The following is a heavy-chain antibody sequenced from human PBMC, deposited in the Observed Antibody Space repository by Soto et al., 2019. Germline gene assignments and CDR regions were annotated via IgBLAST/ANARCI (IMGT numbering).Heavy chain of an antibody. J-gene: IGHJ4*02. D-gene: IGHD3-22*01. CDR3: ARDLKNYDSSGYKDY. Sequence: GASVKVSCKASGYTFTSYGISWVRQAPGQGLEWMGWISAYNGNTNYAQKLQGRVTMTTDTSTSTAYMELRSLRSDDTAVYYCARDLKNYDSSGYKDYWGQGTLVTVSS. V-gene: IGHV1-18*01. CDR1: GYTFTSYG. CDR2: ISAYNGNT.